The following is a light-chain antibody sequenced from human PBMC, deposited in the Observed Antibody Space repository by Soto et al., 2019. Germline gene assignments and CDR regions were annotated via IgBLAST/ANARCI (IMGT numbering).Light chain of an antibody. CDR1: SGDVGAYNS. V-gene: IGLV2-11*01. CDR3: SSYAGSSNV. Sequence: QSALTQPRSVSGSPGQSVTISCTGTSGDVGAYNSVSWYQQHPGKAPQLMIYGVSRRPSGVPDRFSGSKSGNTASLTISGLQADDEGDYYCSSYAGSSNVFGTGTKLTVL. J-gene: IGLJ1*01. CDR2: GVS.